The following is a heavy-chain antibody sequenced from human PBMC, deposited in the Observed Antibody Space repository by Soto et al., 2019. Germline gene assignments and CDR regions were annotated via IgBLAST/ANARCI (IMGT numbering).Heavy chain of an antibody. CDR3: ARGRFLEWSSWPHYYYYGMDV. CDR1: GYTFTSYG. J-gene: IGHJ6*02. V-gene: IGHV1-18*01. Sequence: QVQLVQSGAEVKKPGASVKVSCKASGYTFTSYGISWVRQAPGQGLEWMGWISAYNGNTNYAQKLQGRVTMTTDTSTSTAYMELRSLRSDDTAVYYCARGRFLEWSSWPHYYYYGMDVWGQGTTVTVSS. CDR2: ISAYNGNT. D-gene: IGHD3-3*01.